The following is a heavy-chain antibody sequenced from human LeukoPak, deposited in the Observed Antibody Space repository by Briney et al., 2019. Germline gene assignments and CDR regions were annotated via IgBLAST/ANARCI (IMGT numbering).Heavy chain of an antibody. CDR3: ARGSLWFGEKSDWFDP. Sequence: GASVKVSCKASGYIFTSYGITWVRQAPGQGLEWMGWISTNNGDTNYAQKLQGRVTMTTDTSTSTAYMELRSLRSDDTAVYYCARGSLWFGEKSDWFDPWGQGTLVTVSS. J-gene: IGHJ5*02. CDR2: ISTNNGDT. D-gene: IGHD3-10*01. CDR1: GYIFTSYG. V-gene: IGHV1-18*01.